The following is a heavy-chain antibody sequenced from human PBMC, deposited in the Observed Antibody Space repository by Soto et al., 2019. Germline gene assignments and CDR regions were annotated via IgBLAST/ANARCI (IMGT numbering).Heavy chain of an antibody. CDR3: ARDSGQGSFMRDWFDP. V-gene: IGHV1-46*01. CDR2: INPASGST. CDR1: GYIFIDYY. Sequence: QVQLVQSGAEVKKPGASVKVSCKASGYIFIDYYIHWVRQAPGQGLEWMGIINPASGSTSYSQKFQGRVTRTRDTSTSTVYMELRSLRSEDTAVFYCARDSGQGSFMRDWFDPWGQGTLVTVSS. J-gene: IGHJ5*02. D-gene: IGHD1-26*01.